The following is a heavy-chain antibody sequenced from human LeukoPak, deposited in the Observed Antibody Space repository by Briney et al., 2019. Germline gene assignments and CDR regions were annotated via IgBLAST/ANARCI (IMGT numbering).Heavy chain of an antibody. CDR2: ISYDGSNK. V-gene: IGHV3-30-3*01. Sequence: PGGSLRLSCAASGFTFSSYAMHWVRQAPGKGLEWVAVISYDGSNKYYADSVKGRFTISRDNPKNTLYLQMNSLRAEDTAVYYCARGRYDFWSGYSNYYYYYGMDVWGQGTTVTVSS. CDR3: ARGRYDFWSGYSNYYYYYGMDV. D-gene: IGHD3-3*01. CDR1: GFTFSSYA. J-gene: IGHJ6*02.